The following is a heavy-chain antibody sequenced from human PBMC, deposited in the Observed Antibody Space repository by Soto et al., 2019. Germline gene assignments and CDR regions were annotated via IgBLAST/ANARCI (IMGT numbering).Heavy chain of an antibody. CDR1: GFTFGTYS. Sequence: EVQLVESGGGLVQRGGSLRLSCAASGFTFGTYSMNWVRQAPGKGLEWVSYITDSGSGTDYADSVKGGFTISRDIAKNSLYLQMNSLGDEDTAVYYCAREVFGVSMDVWGPGTTVSVSS. CDR2: ITDSGSGT. D-gene: IGHD3-3*01. V-gene: IGHV3-48*02. J-gene: IGHJ6*02. CDR3: AREVFGVSMDV.